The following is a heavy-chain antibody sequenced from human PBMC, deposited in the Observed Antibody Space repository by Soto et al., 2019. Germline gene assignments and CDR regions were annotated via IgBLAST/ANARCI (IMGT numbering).Heavy chain of an antibody. CDR3: GRGPSPRAPAGGTPYYYPMDV. CDR2: MNPINGAT. CDR1: GCDFTAYD. Sequence: SVKVSCKASGCDFTAYDTNWVRQASGQGLEWMGWMNPINGATGTARRFQGRVSLSRNTATGTAYLELTSLRSDDTAVYYCGRGPSPRAPAGGTPYYYPMDVWGQGTTVTVS. D-gene: IGHD6-13*01. V-gene: IGHV1-8*02. J-gene: IGHJ6*02.